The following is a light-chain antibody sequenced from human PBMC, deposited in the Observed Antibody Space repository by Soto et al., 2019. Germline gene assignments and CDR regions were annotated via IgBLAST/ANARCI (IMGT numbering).Light chain of an antibody. V-gene: IGLV1-40*01. J-gene: IGLJ2*01. Sequence: QSVLTQPPSVSGAPGQGVTISCTGSSSNIGAGYDVHWYQQLPGTAPKLLIYGNSNRPSGVPDRFSGSKSGTSASLAITGLQAEYEADYYCQSYDSSLSGPLFGGGTKLTVL. CDR1: SSNIGAGYD. CDR3: QSYDSSLSGPL. CDR2: GNS.